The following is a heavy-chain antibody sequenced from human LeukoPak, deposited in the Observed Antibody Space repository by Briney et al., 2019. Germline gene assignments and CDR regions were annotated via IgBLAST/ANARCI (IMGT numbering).Heavy chain of an antibody. V-gene: IGHV3-21*01. CDR2: VSTSSIYI. D-gene: IGHD3-3*01. J-gene: IGHJ6*03. CDR3: ARENESYDFWSGYYADYYYMDV. Sequence: GGSLRLSCAASGFTFSSYSMNWVRQAPGKGLEWVSSVSTSSIYIYYADSLKGRFTISRDNAKNSLYLQMNSLRAEDTAVYYCARENESYDFWSGYYADYYYMDVWGKGTTVTVSS. CDR1: GFTFSSYS.